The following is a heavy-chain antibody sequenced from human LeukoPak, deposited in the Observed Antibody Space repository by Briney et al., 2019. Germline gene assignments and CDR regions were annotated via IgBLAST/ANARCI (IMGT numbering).Heavy chain of an antibody. CDR2: ISSNGGST. J-gene: IGHJ4*02. D-gene: IGHD4-17*01. CDR3: ARGNYGDYHFDY. V-gene: IGHV3-64*01. CDR1: GCTFSSYA. Sequence: GGSLRLSCAVSGCTFSSYAMHWVRQAPGKGLEYVSAISSNGGSTYYANSVKGRFTISRDNSKNTLYLQMGSLRAEDMAVYYCARGNYGDYHFDYWGQGTLVTVSS.